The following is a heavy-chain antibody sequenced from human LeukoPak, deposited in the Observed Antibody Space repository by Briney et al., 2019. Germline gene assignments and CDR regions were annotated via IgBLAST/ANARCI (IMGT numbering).Heavy chain of an antibody. D-gene: IGHD3-10*01. Sequence: GASVKVSCKASGYTFSGYYMHWVRQAPGQGLEWVGWINPNSGGTNYAQKFQGRVTMTRDTSISTAYMELSRLRSDDTAVYYCARRLKVRGNWFDPWGQGTLVTVSS. CDR3: ARRLKVRGNWFDP. CDR2: INPNSGGT. CDR1: GYTFSGYY. J-gene: IGHJ5*02. V-gene: IGHV1-2*02.